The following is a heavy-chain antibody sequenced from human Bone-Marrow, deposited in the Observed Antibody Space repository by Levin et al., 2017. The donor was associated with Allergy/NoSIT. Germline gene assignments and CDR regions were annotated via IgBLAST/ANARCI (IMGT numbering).Heavy chain of an antibody. CDR2: IYWDDDK. Sequence: SGPTLVKPTQTLTLTCSFSGFSLTTSGVGVDWVRQSPGKALEWLALIYWDDDKRYSPSLKTRLTITKDISKNQVVLTMTNMDTVDTATYYCARRSGSLLPTRSWVDPWGQGILVTVAS. V-gene: IGHV2-5*02. CDR3: ARRSGSLLPTRSWVDP. D-gene: IGHD1-26*01. J-gene: IGHJ5*02. CDR1: GFSLTTSGVG.